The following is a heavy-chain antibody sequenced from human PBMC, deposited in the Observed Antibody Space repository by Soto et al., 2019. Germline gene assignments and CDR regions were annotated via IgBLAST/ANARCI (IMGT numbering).Heavy chain of an antibody. D-gene: IGHD3-10*01. Sequence: HPWGPLRLSCAASGFTFSSYSMNWVRQAPGKGLEWVSYISSSSITIYYADSVKGRFTISRDNAKNSLYLQMNSLRAEDTAVYYCARVIWFGDQNAFDIWGQGTMVTVSS. CDR3: ARVIWFGDQNAFDI. J-gene: IGHJ3*02. CDR1: GFTFSSYS. CDR2: ISSSSITI. V-gene: IGHV3-48*01.